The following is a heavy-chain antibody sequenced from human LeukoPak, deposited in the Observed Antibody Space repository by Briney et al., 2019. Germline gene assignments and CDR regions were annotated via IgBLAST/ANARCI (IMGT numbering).Heavy chain of an antibody. CDR2: IYYSGST. Sequence: KPSETLTLTCTVSGGSISSYYWSWIRQPPGKGLEWMGYIYYSGSTNYNPSLKSRVTISVDTSKNQFSLKLSSVTAADKAVYYCARHGFMGSIYYFDYWGQGTLVTVSS. D-gene: IGHD1-26*01. CDR3: ARHGFMGSIYYFDY. V-gene: IGHV4-59*08. CDR1: GGSISSYY. J-gene: IGHJ4*02.